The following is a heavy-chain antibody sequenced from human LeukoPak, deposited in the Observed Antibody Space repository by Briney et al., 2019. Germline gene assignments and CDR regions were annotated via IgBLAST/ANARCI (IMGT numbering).Heavy chain of an antibody. V-gene: IGHV3-7*05. CDR2: IREDGREQ. CDR3: VIVVVPAAMVGAFDI. Sequence: QAGGSLRLSCAASGFTFSTYWMGWVRQAPGKGLEWVANIREDGREQYYVDSVKGRFTISRDNSKNTLYLQMNSLRAEDTAVYYCVIVVVPAAMVGAFDIWGQGTMVTVSS. CDR1: GFTFSTYW. J-gene: IGHJ3*02. D-gene: IGHD2-2*01.